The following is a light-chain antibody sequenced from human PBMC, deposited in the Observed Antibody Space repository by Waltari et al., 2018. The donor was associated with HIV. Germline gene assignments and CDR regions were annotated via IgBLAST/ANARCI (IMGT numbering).Light chain of an antibody. V-gene: IGLV2-11*01. J-gene: IGLJ3*02. CDR2: DVK. CDR3: CSFASHL. CDR1: NSDLGTYNY. Sequence: QSALTQPRSVSGSPGQSVTISCTGSNSDLGTYNYVSWYQQYPAKAPKLIIYDVKWRPAGVPDRFSGSKSGNTASLTISGLQADDEADYYCCSFASHLFGGGTKLTVL.